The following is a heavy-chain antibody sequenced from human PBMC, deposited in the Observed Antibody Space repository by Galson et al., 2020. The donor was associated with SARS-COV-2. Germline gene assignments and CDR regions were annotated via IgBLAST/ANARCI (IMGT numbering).Heavy chain of an antibody. Sequence: TGGSLRLSCAAYGFTFSSYWMSWVRQAPGKGLEWVANIKQDGSEKYYVDSVKGRFTISRDNAKNSLYLQMNSLRAEDTAVYYCARDSLAAAGTGTPNYYGMDVWGQGTTVTVSS. CDR2: IKQDGSEK. V-gene: IGHV3-7*01. J-gene: IGHJ6*02. D-gene: IGHD6-13*01. CDR3: ARDSLAAAGTGTPNYYGMDV. CDR1: GFTFSSYW.